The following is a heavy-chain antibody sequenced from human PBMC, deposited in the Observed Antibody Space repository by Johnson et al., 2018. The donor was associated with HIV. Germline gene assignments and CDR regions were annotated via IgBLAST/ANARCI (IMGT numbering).Heavy chain of an antibody. Sequence: MLLVESGGGLVQPGGSLRLSCAVSGFTFSSYELNWVRQAPGKGLEWLSYISSSGTITYYADSVKGRFTIPRDNANNSLYLQMNRLRDEDTAVYYCARDRWVPITFGGVTDRDDAFDLWGQGTMVTVSS. V-gene: IGHV3-48*03. CDR1: GFTFSSYE. CDR3: ARDRWVPITFGGVTDRDDAFDL. J-gene: IGHJ3*01. D-gene: IGHD3-16*01. CDR2: ISSSGTIT.